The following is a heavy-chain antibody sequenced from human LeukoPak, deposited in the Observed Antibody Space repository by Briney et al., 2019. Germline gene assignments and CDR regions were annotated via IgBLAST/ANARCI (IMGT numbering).Heavy chain of an antibody. D-gene: IGHD1-26*01. CDR2: INNDGSTT. Sequence: GGSLRLSCAASGFTFSRYRMHWVRQAPGKGLVRVSRINNDGSTTSYADSVKGRFTISRDNAKNTLYLQMNSLKSEDSAAYYCARGPAANSGNYYAGDYWGQGTLVTVSS. CDR3: ARGPAANSGNYYAGDY. J-gene: IGHJ4*02. V-gene: IGHV3-74*01. CDR1: GFTFSRYR.